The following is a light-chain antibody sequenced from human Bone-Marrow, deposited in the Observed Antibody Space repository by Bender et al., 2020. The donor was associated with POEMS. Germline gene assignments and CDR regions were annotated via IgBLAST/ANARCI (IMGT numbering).Light chain of an antibody. CDR1: NSDVGSYNL. CDR2: DVN. J-gene: IGLJ3*02. V-gene: IGLV2-11*01. CDR3: CSYAGTYTWV. Sequence: QSALTQPASVSGSPGQSITISCTGTNSDVGSYNLVSWYQQHPGKAPKLMIYDVNKRPSGVPDRFSGSKSGNTASLTISGLQAEDEADYYCCSYAGTYTWVFGGGTKLTVL.